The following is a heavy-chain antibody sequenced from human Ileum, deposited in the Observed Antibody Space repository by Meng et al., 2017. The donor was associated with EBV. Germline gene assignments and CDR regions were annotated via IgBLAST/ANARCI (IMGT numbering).Heavy chain of an antibody. J-gene: IGHJ4*02. V-gene: IGHV4-28*01. Sequence: VQRQESGPHMVKPSDTLLLTCPVSCYSTSSTNWWGWIRQPPGNGLEWIGYIYYSGSTSYNPYLKSRVTMSVDTSKNQFSLNLNSVTAVDTAVYYCARNVPGTSAYYDWGQGTLVTVSS. D-gene: IGHD3-22*01. CDR1: CYSTSSTNW. CDR2: IYYSGST. CDR3: ARNVPGTSAYYD.